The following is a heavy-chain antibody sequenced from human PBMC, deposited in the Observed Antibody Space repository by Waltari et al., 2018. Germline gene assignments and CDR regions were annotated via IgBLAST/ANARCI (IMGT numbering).Heavy chain of an antibody. J-gene: IGHJ4*02. D-gene: IGHD3-10*01. Sequence: EVQLVESGGGLVQPGRSLRLSCTASGFTFGDYAMSWVRQAPGTGLEWVGFIRSKAYGGTTEYAASVKGRFTISRDDSKSIAYLQMNSLKTEDTAVYYCTAAPTSSMDSSPGSVDYWGQGTLVTVSS. CDR3: TAAPTSSMDSSPGSVDY. CDR2: IRSKAYGGTT. V-gene: IGHV3-49*04. CDR1: GFTFGDYA.